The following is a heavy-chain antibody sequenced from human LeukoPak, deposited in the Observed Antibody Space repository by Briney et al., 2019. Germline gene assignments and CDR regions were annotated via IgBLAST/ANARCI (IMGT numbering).Heavy chain of an antibody. V-gene: IGHV4-59*01. CDR3: ARDSGRSGFDY. J-gene: IGHJ4*02. CDR1: GGSINSYY. CDR2: IYYSGST. Sequence: SETLSLTCTVSGGSINSYYWSWIRQPPGKGLEWIGYIYYSGSTNYNPSLKSRVTISVDTSKNQFSLKLSSVTAADTAVYYCARDSGRSGFDYWGQGTLVTVSS. D-gene: IGHD3-3*01.